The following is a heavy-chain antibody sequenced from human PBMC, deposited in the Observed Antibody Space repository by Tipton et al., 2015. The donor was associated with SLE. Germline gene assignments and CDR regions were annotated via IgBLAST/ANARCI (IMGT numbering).Heavy chain of an antibody. D-gene: IGHD2-21*01. CDR1: GGSISSSSYY. Sequence: TLSLTCTVSGGSISSSSYYWGWIRQPPGKGLEWIGSIYYSGSTYYNPSLKSRVTISVDTSKNQFSLKLSSVTAADTAVYYCARRLWAFDSWGQGTMVTVSS. J-gene: IGHJ3*02. V-gene: IGHV4-39*07. CDR3: ARRLWAFDS. CDR2: IYYSGST.